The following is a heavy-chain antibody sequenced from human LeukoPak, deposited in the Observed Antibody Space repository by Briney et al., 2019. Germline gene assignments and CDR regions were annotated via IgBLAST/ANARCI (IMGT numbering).Heavy chain of an antibody. D-gene: IGHD5-12*01. J-gene: IGHJ4*02. Sequence: SVKVSCKASGGTFSSYAISWVRQAPGQGLEWMGRIIPIFGTANYAQKFQGRVTITTDESTSTAYMELSNLRSEDTAVYYCSGYDYDYFDYWGQGTLVTVSS. CDR3: SGYDYDYFDY. CDR1: GGTFSSYA. CDR2: IIPIFGTA. V-gene: IGHV1-69*05.